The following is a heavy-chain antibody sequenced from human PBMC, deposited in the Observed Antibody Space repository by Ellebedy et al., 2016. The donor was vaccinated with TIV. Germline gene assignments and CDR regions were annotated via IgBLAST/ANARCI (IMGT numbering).Heavy chain of an antibody. CDR2: IRDDGSNK. CDR1: GFTFNNYG. D-gene: IGHD6-19*01. Sequence: GESLKISCAASGFTFNNYGMHWVRQGPGKGLEWVAYIRDDGSNKYYADSVKGRFTISRDNSKNTLYLQMNSLRPGDTAIYYCAKGRAVAADYWGQGTLVTVSS. J-gene: IGHJ4*02. V-gene: IGHV3-30*02. CDR3: AKGRAVAADY.